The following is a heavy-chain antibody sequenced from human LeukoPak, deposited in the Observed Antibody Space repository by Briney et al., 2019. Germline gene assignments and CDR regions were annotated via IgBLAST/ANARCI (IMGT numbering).Heavy chain of an antibody. CDR3: ARDGAPYYYDSSGYYDY. Sequence: GGSLRLSCAASGFTFSDHYMDWVRQAPGKGLEWVGRTRNKANSYTTEYAASVKGRFTISRDDSKNSLYLQMNSLKTEDTAVYYCARDGAPYYYDSSGYYDYWGQGTLVTVSS. CDR1: GFTFSDHY. D-gene: IGHD3-22*01. J-gene: IGHJ4*02. V-gene: IGHV3-72*01. CDR2: TRNKANSYTT.